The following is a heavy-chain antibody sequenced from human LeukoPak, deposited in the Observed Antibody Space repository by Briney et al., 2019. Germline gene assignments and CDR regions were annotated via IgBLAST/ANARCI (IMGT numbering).Heavy chain of an antibody. Sequence: GGSLRLSCAASGFTFSDSYMSWIRQAPGKGLEWVSYISSSSNYANYADSVKGRFTISRDNAKSSLYLQMISLRAEDTAVYYCARGIEATRRSAATCNYFDYWGQGTLVTVSS. CDR2: ISSSSNYA. CDR3: ARGIEATRRSAATCNYFDY. CDR1: GFTFSDSY. V-gene: IGHV3-11*06. D-gene: IGHD5-12*01. J-gene: IGHJ4*02.